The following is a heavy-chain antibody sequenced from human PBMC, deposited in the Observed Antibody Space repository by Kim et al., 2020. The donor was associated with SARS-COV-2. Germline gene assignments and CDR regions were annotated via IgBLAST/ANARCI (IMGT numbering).Heavy chain of an antibody. V-gene: IGHV4-34*01. Sequence: SETLSLTCAVYGGSFSGYYWSWIRQPPGKGLEWIGEINHSGSTNYNPSLKSRVTISVDTSKNQFSLKLSSVTAADTAVYYCARGFPVTTDYWGQGTLVTV. J-gene: IGHJ4*02. CDR2: INHSGST. CDR3: ARGFPVTTDY. CDR1: GGSFSGYY. D-gene: IGHD4-17*01.